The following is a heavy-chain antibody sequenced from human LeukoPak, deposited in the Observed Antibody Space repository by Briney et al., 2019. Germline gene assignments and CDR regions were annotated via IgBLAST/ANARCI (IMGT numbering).Heavy chain of an antibody. CDR2: IWYDGSNK. CDR1: GLTFSSYG. Sequence: GGSLRLSCAASGLTFSSYGMHWVRQAPGKGLEWVAVIWYDGSNKYYADSVKGRFTISRDNSKNTLYLQMNGLRAEDTAVYYCARHTAMVSHFDYWGQGTLVTVSS. D-gene: IGHD5-18*01. J-gene: IGHJ4*02. CDR3: ARHTAMVSHFDY. V-gene: IGHV3-33*01.